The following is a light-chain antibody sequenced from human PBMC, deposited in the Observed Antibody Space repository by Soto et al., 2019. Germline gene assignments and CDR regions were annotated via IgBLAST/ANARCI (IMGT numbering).Light chain of an antibody. V-gene: IGKV3-20*01. CDR3: QQYRSSPPLS. CDR2: GAY. J-gene: IGKJ5*01. Sequence: VLTQSPGTLSLSPGEGATLSCRASQSVSSSYLAWYQHKPGQAPRLLIYGAYHRATGIPDRFSGSGCGADFTLTIIRLEPEDVAVYYCQQYRSSPPLSFGQGTRLEI. CDR1: QSVSSSY.